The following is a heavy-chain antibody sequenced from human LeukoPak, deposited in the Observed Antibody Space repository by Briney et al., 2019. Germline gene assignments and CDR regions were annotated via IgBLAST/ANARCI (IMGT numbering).Heavy chain of an antibody. CDR1: GFTVTGYH. CDR2: IYSGCST. CDR3: ARLISIYYRSGSYSRYFDY. Sequence: PGGSLRLSCAASGFTVTGYHMSWVRRAPGKGLEWVSLIYSGCSTYYSDSVKGRFTISRDNSKNTLYLQMNSMRAEDTAVYYCARLISIYYRSGSYSRYFDYWGQGTLVTVSS. D-gene: IGHD3-10*01. J-gene: IGHJ4*02. V-gene: IGHV3-53*01.